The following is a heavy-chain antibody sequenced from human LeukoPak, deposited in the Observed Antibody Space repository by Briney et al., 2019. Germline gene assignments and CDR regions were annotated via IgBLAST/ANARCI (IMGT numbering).Heavy chain of an antibody. J-gene: IGHJ3*02. CDR1: GFSISSSSYY. V-gene: IGHV4-39*01. CDR2: IYYSGST. D-gene: IGHD6-19*01. CDR3: ARGLYSSGWYLAFDI. Sequence: SETLSLTCTASGFSISSSSYYWGCIRQPPGKVREWNGSIYYSGSTYYNPSLNSRITITVDTTNNQFSLKLSSVTAADTAVYYCARGLYSSGWYLAFDIWGKGTMVTVSS.